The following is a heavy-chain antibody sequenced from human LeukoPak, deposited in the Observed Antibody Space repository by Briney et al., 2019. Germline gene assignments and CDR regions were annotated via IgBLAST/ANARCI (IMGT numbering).Heavy chain of an antibody. CDR3: ARESTPWYNWNYATDHNWFDP. V-gene: IGHV1-18*01. CDR1: GYTFTSYG. CDR2: ISAYNGDT. Sequence: ASVKVSCKASGYTFTSYGINWVRQAPGQGLEWMGWISAYNGDTNYAQKLQGRVTMTTDTSTSTAYMELRSLRSDDTAVYYCARESTPWYNWNYATDHNWFDPWGQGTLVTVSS. D-gene: IGHD1-7*01. J-gene: IGHJ5*02.